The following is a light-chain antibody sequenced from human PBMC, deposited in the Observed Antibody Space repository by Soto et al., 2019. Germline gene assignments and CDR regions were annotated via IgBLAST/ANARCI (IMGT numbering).Light chain of an antibody. CDR2: DAS. CDR3: QQHSNWPPYT. Sequence: EIVLTQSPATLSLSPGDRATLSCRASQSVSSYLAWYQQKPGKAPRLLIYDASNRATGIPARFSGSGSGTDFTLTISSLEPEDFAVYYCQQHSNWPPYTFGQGTKLEIK. V-gene: IGKV3-11*01. CDR1: QSVSSY. J-gene: IGKJ2*01.